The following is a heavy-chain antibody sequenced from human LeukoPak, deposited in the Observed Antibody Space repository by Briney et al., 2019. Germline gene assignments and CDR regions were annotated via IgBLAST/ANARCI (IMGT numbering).Heavy chain of an antibody. CDR2: IYYSGST. J-gene: IGHJ3*01. D-gene: IGHD3-22*01. CDR3: AGNYYHSIYRPF. CDR1: GGSISSYY. V-gene: IGHV4-59*01. Sequence: SETLSLTCTVAGGSISSYYWSWLRQPAGKGLEWSGYIYYSGSTNYNPSLKSRVTISVDPSKNHFSLKLTSVTAADTAVYYCAGNYYHSIYRPFWGQGTMVTVSS.